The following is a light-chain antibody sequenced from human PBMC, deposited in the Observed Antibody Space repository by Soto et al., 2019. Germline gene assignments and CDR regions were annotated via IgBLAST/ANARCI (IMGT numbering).Light chain of an antibody. J-gene: IGKJ1*01. Sequence: EIVMTQSPATLSVSPGERATLSCRASQSVSSNLAWYQQKPGQAARLLLYGASTRATGIPARFSGSGSGTEFTLTISSLQSEDFAVYYCQQYNNWPRTFGQGTKVEIK. CDR2: GAS. CDR3: QQYNNWPRT. V-gene: IGKV3-15*01. CDR1: QSVSSN.